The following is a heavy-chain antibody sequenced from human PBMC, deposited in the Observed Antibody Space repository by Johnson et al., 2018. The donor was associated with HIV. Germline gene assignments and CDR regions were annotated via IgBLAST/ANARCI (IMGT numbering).Heavy chain of an antibody. J-gene: IGHJ3*02. V-gene: IGHV3-66*02. D-gene: IGHD3-22*01. CDR1: GFTVSSNY. CDR3: ARDGTRYYYDSSGSRGTFDI. CDR2: IYSGGST. Sequence: VQLVESGGGVVQPGGSLRLSCAASGFTVSSNYMSWVRQAPGKGLEWVSVIYSGGSTYYADSVKGRFTISRDNSKNTLYLQMNSLRAEDTAVYYCARDGTRYYYDSSGSRGTFDIWGQGTMVTVSS.